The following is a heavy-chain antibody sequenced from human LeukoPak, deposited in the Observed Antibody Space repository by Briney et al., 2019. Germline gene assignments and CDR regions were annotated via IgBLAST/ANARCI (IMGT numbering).Heavy chain of an antibody. D-gene: IGHD6-13*01. CDR3: ARALIAAAGTGFDY. CDR1: GYTFTSYD. Sequence: ASVTVSCTASGYTFTSYDINWVRQAPGQGLEWMGWMNPNSGNTGYAQKFQGRVTITRNTSISTAYMELSSLRSEDTAVYYCARALIAAAGTGFDYWGQGTLVTVSS. CDR2: MNPNSGNT. V-gene: IGHV1-8*03. J-gene: IGHJ4*02.